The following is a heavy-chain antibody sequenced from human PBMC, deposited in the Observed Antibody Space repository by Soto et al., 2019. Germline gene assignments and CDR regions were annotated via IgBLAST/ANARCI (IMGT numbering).Heavy chain of an antibody. CDR3: ARQGAALRDYYYGMDV. CDR2: IIPIFGTA. Sequence: QVQLVQSGAEVKKPGSSVKVSCKASGGTFSRYAISWVRQAPGQGLEWMGGIIPIFGTANYAQKFQGRVTITVDESTSTAYMELSSLRSEDTAVYYCARQGAALRDYYYGMDVWGQGTTVTVSS. J-gene: IGHJ6*02. CDR1: GGTFSRYA. D-gene: IGHD6-25*01. V-gene: IGHV1-69*12.